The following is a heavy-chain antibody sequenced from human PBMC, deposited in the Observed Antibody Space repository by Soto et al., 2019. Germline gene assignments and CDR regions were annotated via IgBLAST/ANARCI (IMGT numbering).Heavy chain of an antibody. Sequence: EVQLLESGGGLVQPGGSLKLSCAASGFSFSGSAMHWVRQASGKGLEWVGRIRSKANSYATAYAASVKGRFTISRDDSKNTAYLQMNSLKTEDTAVYYCTRTRGTVTPLDYWRQGTLVTVSS. V-gene: IGHV3-73*01. CDR1: GFSFSGSA. D-gene: IGHD4-17*01. CDR2: IRSKANSYAT. CDR3: TRTRGTVTPLDY. J-gene: IGHJ4*02.